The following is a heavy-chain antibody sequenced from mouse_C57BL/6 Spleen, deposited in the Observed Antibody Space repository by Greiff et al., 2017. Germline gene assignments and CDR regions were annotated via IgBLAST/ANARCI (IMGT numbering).Heavy chain of an antibody. CDR3: TRRGYDYDEGAWFAY. CDR1: GFTFSDAW. V-gene: IGHV6-6*01. CDR2: IRNKANNHAT. Sequence: EVLLVESGGGLVQPGGSMKLSCAASGFTFSDAWMAWVRQSPEKGLEWVAEIRNKANNHATSYAESGKGSFTNSSDDSKSSVYLNMNSLWAEDTGIYYCTRRGYDYDEGAWFAYWGQGTLVTVSA. D-gene: IGHD2-4*01. J-gene: IGHJ3*01.